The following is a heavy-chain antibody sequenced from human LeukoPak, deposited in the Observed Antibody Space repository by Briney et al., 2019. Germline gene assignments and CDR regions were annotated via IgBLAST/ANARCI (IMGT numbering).Heavy chain of an antibody. CDR1: GFTFSSYG. CDR2: IWYDGSNK. D-gene: IGHD3-22*01. Sequence: GGSLRLSCAASGFTFSSYGMHWVRQAPGKGLEWVAVIWYDGSNKYYADSVKGRFTISRDNSKNTLYLQMNSLRAEDTAVYYCARYYYDSSGSYYGMDVWGQGTTVTVSS. J-gene: IGHJ6*02. CDR3: ARYYYDSSGSYYGMDV. V-gene: IGHV3-33*01.